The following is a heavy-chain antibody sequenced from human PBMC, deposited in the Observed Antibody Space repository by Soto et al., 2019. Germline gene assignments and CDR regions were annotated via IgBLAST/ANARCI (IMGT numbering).Heavy chain of an antibody. CDR2: IGTAGDT. CDR1: GFTFSSYD. Sequence: GGSLRLSCAASGFTFSSYDMHWVRQATGKGLEWVSAIGTAGDTYYPGSVKGRFTISRENAKNSLYLQMNSLRAGDTAVYYCARALVVPAAIPDYYYYYMDVWGKGTTVTVSS. CDR3: ARALVVPAAIPDYYYYYMDV. J-gene: IGHJ6*03. D-gene: IGHD2-2*02. V-gene: IGHV3-13*01.